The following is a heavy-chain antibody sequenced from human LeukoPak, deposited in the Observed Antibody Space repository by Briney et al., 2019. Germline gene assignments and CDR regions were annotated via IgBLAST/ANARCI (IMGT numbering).Heavy chain of an antibody. V-gene: IGHV3-48*01. J-gene: IGHJ4*02. CDR2: ISSSSSTI. D-gene: IGHD3-3*01. CDR1: GFTFSSYS. Sequence: GGSLRLSCVASGFTFSSYSMNWVRQAPGKGLEWVSYISSSSSTIYYADSVKGRFTISRDNAKNSLYLQMNSLRAEDTAVYYCARDLWERRFGVVITPEFGYWGQGTLVTVSS. CDR3: ARDLWERRFGVVITPEFGY.